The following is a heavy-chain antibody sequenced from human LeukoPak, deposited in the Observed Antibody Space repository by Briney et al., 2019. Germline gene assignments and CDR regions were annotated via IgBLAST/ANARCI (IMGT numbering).Heavy chain of an antibody. Sequence: GGSLRLSCAASGFTFDDYGMSWVRQAPGKGLDWVSGINWNGGSTGYADSVKGRFTISRDNAKNSLYLQMSSLRAEDTALYYCARAHEVTDYYYYYMDVWGKGTTVTVSS. CDR3: ARAHEVTDYYYYYMDV. CDR1: GFTFDDYG. CDR2: INWNGGST. D-gene: IGHD4-23*01. J-gene: IGHJ6*03. V-gene: IGHV3-20*04.